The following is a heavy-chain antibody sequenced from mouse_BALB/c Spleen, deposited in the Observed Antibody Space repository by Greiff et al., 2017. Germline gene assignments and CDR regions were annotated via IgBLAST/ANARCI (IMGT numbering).Heavy chain of an antibody. J-gene: IGHJ4*01. Sequence: VNVVESGPGLVQPSQSLSITCTVSGFSLTSYGVHWVRQSPGKGLEWLGVIWSGGSTDYNAAFISRLSISKDNSKSQVFFKMNSLQANDTAIYYCAREQITTVVAPMDYWGQGTSVTVSS. CDR1: GFSLTSYG. V-gene: IGHV2-2*02. CDR3: AREQITTVVAPMDY. CDR2: IWSGGST. D-gene: IGHD1-1*01.